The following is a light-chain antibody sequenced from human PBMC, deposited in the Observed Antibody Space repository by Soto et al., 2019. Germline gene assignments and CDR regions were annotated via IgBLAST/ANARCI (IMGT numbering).Light chain of an antibody. CDR1: QSISSY. V-gene: IGKV1-9*01. CDR3: QQLNSYL. Sequence: DVQMTQSPSSLSASVGDRFTVSCRASQSISSYLNWYQQKPGKAPKLLIYAASSLQSGVPSRFSGSGSGTEFTLTISSLQPEDFATYYCQQLNSYLFGQGTKVDIK. CDR2: AAS. J-gene: IGKJ1*01.